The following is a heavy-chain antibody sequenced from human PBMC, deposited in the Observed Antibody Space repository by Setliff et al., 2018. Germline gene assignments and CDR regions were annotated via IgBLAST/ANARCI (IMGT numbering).Heavy chain of an antibody. D-gene: IGHD2-15*01. V-gene: IGHV4-30-4*01. J-gene: IGHJ4*01. CDR2: IYYSGNT. CDR3: ARDLVEVTQAGDIFDT. Sequence: SETLSLTCTVSGGSITSSAHYWSWIRQPPGKGLEWTGYIYYSGNTYYSPSLKGRLSLSVDTSKNQFSLTLSSVTAADTAVYFCARDLVEVTQAGDIFDTWGEGTLVTVSS. CDR1: GGSITSSAHY.